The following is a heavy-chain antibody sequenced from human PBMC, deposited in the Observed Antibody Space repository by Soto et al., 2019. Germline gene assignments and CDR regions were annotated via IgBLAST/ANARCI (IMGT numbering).Heavy chain of an antibody. Sequence: ASVKVSCKASGYTFTGYYMHWVRQAPGQGLEWMGWINPNSGGTNYAQKFQGWVTMTRDTSISTAYMELSRLRSDDTAVYYCARGVGATAGYFDYWGQGTLVTVSS. J-gene: IGHJ4*02. CDR2: INPNSGGT. D-gene: IGHD1-26*01. V-gene: IGHV1-2*04. CDR3: ARGVGATAGYFDY. CDR1: GYTFTGYY.